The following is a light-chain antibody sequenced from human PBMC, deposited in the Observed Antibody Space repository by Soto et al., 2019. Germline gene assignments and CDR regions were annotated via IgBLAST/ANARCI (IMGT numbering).Light chain of an antibody. Sequence: EIVMTQSPATLSVSPGERATLSRRASQAINNNVAWYQLKDGQVPRLLIYGASTRAADVPARFSGGGSGTEFTLTISSLQSEDFAEYHCQQYNNWPQTFGQGTKVDIK. CDR3: QQYNNWPQT. CDR1: QAINNN. J-gene: IGKJ1*01. CDR2: GAS. V-gene: IGKV3-15*01.